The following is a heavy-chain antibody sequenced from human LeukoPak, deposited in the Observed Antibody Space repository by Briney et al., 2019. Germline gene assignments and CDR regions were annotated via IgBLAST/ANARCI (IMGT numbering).Heavy chain of an antibody. D-gene: IGHD1-26*01. CDR2: FDPEDIET. Sequence: ASVKVSCKVSGYTLTQLSMHWVRQGPGKGLEWMGGFDPEDIETIYAQNFQGRVTMTEDTSTDTAYMELSSLTSDDTAVCYCATHSGTYFLYWGQGTLVTVSS. J-gene: IGHJ4*02. V-gene: IGHV1-24*01. CDR3: ATHSGTYFLY. CDR1: GYTLTQLS.